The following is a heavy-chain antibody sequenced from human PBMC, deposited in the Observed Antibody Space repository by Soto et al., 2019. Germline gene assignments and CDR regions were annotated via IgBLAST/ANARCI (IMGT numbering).Heavy chain of an antibody. Sequence: ASVKVSCKASGYTFTSYAMHWVRQAPGQRLEWMGWINAGNGNTKYSQKFQGRVTITRDTSASTAYMELSSLRSEDTAVYYCARGLITIFGVVIIGPMDVWGKGTTVTVSS. CDR3: ARGLITIFGVVIIGPMDV. CDR2: INAGNGNT. V-gene: IGHV1-3*01. J-gene: IGHJ6*03. CDR1: GYTFTSYA. D-gene: IGHD3-3*01.